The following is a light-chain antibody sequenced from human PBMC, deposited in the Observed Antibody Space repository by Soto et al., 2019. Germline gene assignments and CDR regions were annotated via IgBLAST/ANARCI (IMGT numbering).Light chain of an antibody. CDR3: QQSYSTPGAT. CDR2: AAS. J-gene: IGKJ3*01. CDR1: QSISSY. V-gene: IGKV1-39*01. Sequence: DIQMTQSPSSLSASVGDRVTITCRASQSISSYLNWYQQKPGKAPKLLIYAASSLQSGVPSRFSGSGSGTDFTLSISSLQPEDFATYYCQQSYSTPGATFGPGTKVDIK.